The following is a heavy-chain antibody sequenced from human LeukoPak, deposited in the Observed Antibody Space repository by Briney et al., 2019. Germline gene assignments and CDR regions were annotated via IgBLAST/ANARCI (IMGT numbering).Heavy chain of an antibody. CDR1: GYTFTSYA. J-gene: IGHJ6*04. V-gene: IGHV1-3*01. CDR3: AGAGLNYDILTGYYTGYYYGMDV. Sequence: ASVKVSCKASGYTFTSYAMHWVRQAPGQRLEWMGWINAGNGNTKYSQKFQGRVTITRDTSASTAYMELSSLRSEDTAVYYCAGAGLNYDILTGYYTGYYYGMDVWGKGTTVTVSS. CDR2: INAGNGNT. D-gene: IGHD3-9*01.